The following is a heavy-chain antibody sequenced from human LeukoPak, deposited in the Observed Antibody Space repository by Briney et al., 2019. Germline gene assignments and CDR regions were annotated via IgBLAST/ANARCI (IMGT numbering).Heavy chain of an antibody. Sequence: GGYLRFSCAAYGFTFSSYAMHWVRPAPGKGLEWLAVISYDGSNKYYADSVKGRFTISRDNSKNTLYLQMNSLRAEDTAVYYCARDQGLRATLLDYWGQGTLVTVSS. CDR3: ARDQGLRATLLDY. J-gene: IGHJ4*02. V-gene: IGHV3-30*04. D-gene: IGHD5-12*01. CDR1: GFTFSSYA. CDR2: ISYDGSNK.